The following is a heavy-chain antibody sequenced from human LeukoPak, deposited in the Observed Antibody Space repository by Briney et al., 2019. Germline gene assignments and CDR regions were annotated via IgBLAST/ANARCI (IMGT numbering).Heavy chain of an antibody. Sequence: ASVKVSCKASGGTFISYAISWVRQAPGQGLEWMGGIIPIFGTANYAQKFQGRVTITADESTSTAYMELSSLRSEDTAVYYCASYDGYCSSTSCSYYMDVWGKGTTVTISS. CDR3: ASYDGYCSSTSCSYYMDV. CDR1: GGTFISYA. J-gene: IGHJ6*03. V-gene: IGHV1-69*13. D-gene: IGHD2-2*01. CDR2: IIPIFGTA.